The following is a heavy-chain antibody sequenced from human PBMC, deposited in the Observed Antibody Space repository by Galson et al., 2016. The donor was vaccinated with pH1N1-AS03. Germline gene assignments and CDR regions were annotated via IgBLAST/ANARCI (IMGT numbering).Heavy chain of an antibody. J-gene: IGHJ6*02. CDR3: ARDPRGPCSSATCATTYYFGMDV. CDR2: INTDSGVT. CDR1: GYIFTGFY. D-gene: IGHD1-26*01. V-gene: IGHV1-2*04. Sequence: SVKVSCKASGYIFTGFYVHWVRQAPGQGLEWMGWINTDSGVTNYAQKFQAWVTMTGDTSISTAYMELYGLKSDDTAVYYCARDPRGPCSSATCATTYYFGMDVGGQGTTVSVSS.